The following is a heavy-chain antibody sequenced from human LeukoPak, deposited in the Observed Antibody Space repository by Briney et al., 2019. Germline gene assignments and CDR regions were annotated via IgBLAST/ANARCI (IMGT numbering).Heavy chain of an antibody. J-gene: IGHJ4*02. CDR1: GFPVSSSY. CDR3: ARFGELPH. Sequence: GSLRLSCASSGFPVSSSYMSWVRQAPGKGLEWVSVIYSGGTTYYADYVKGRFTISRDNSKNTLYLQMNSLRVEDTAVYYCARFGELPHWGQGTLVAVSS. V-gene: IGHV3-53*01. D-gene: IGHD3-10*01. CDR2: IYSGGTT.